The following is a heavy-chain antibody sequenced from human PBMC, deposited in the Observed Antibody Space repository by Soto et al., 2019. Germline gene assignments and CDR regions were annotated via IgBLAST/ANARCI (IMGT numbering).Heavy chain of an antibody. CDR1: GFTFSSYA. CDR2: ISSGSSDI. V-gene: IGHV3-21*01. Sequence: EVQLLESGGGLVQPGGSLRLSCAASGFTFSSYAMNWVRQAPGRGLEWVSSISSGSSDIHHADSVKGRFTTSRDNAQNSLYLQMTSLRDEDTAVYYCATVGIAVAGTYFDYWGQGTLVTVSS. CDR3: ATVGIAVAGTYFDY. J-gene: IGHJ4*02. D-gene: IGHD6-19*01.